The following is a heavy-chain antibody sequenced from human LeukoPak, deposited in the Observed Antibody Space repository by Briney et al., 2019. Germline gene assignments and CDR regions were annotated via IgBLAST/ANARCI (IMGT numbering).Heavy chain of an antibody. Sequence: GRSLRLSCAASGFTLSSYVMHWVRQAPGKGLEWVATVWYDGADKYYADSVKGRFSISRDNSKNTVYLQMNSLRVEDTAVYYCAKGPVSAIVGATTLDYWGQGTLVTVSS. CDR2: VWYDGADK. CDR3: AKGPVSAIVGATTLDY. D-gene: IGHD1-26*01. CDR1: GFTLSSYV. V-gene: IGHV3-33*06. J-gene: IGHJ4*02.